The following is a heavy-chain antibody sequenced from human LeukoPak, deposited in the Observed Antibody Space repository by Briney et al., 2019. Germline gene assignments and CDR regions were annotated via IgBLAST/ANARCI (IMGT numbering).Heavy chain of an antibody. V-gene: IGHV4-38-2*01. J-gene: IGHJ6*03. CDR3: ASQVLRLNMDV. D-gene: IGHD3-3*01. CDR2: IYHSGST. CDR1: GYSISSGYY. Sequence: PSETLSLTCAVSGYSISSGYYWGWIRQPPGKGLEWIGSIYHSGSTYYNPSLKSRVTISVDTSKNQFSLKLSSVTAADTAVYYCASQVLRLNMDVWGKGTTVTVSS.